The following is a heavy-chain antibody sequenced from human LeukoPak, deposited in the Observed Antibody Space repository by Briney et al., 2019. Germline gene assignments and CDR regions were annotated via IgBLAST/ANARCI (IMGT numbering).Heavy chain of an antibody. CDR2: ISAYNGNT. V-gene: IGHV1-18*01. CDR3: ARLGSSGWYRARDAFDI. D-gene: IGHD6-19*01. Sequence: GASVKVSCKASGYTFTSYGISWVRQAPGQGLEWMGWISAYNGNTNYAQKLQGRVTMTTDTSTSTAYMGLRSLRSDDTAVYYCARLGSSGWYRARDAFDIWGQGTMVTVSS. J-gene: IGHJ3*02. CDR1: GYTFTSYG.